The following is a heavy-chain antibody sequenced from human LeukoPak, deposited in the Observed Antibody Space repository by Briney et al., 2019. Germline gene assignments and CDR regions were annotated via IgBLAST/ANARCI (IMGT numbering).Heavy chain of an antibody. D-gene: IGHD6-19*01. CDR1: GYTFTGYY. V-gene: IGHV1-2*02. CDR3: ARESGIAVAGTYYFDY. Sequence: ASVKVSCKASGYTFTGYYMHWVRQAPGQGLEWMGWINPNSGGTNYPQKFQGRVTMTRDTSITTAYMDLSRLRSDDTAVYYCARESGIAVAGTYYFDYWGQGTLVTVSS. CDR2: INPNSGGT. J-gene: IGHJ4*02.